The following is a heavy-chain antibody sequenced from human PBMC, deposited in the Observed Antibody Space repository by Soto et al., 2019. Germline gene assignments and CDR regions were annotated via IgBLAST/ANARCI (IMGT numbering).Heavy chain of an antibody. V-gene: IGHV4-59*01. J-gene: IGHJ5*02. D-gene: IGHD3-22*01. CDR1: GGSFSIYY. Sequence: PSETLSLTCTVSGGSFSIYYWSWIRQPPGKGLEWIGYIYYTGSIIYNPSLKSRVTMSVDMSMKQFSLKLNSVTAADTAVYYCARRDRSGYSYWLDTWGQGTLVTVSS. CDR3: ARRDRSGYSYWLDT. CDR2: IYYTGSI.